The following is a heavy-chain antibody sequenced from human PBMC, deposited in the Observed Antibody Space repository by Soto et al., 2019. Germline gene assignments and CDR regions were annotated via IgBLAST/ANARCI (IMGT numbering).Heavy chain of an antibody. Sequence: GGSLRLSCAASGFTFSTYALSWVRQAPGKGLVWVSRIDSDGSSTSYADSVKGRFTISRDNAKNTLYLQMNSLRAEDTAVYYCARDRLGYYGSGSYRQYYYYYMDVWGKGTTVTVSS. V-gene: IGHV3-74*01. J-gene: IGHJ6*03. CDR3: ARDRLGYYGSGSYRQYYYYYMDV. CDR2: IDSDGSST. D-gene: IGHD3-10*01. CDR1: GFTFSTYA.